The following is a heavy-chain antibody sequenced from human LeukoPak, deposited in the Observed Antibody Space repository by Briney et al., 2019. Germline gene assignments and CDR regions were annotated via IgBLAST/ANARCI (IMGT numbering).Heavy chain of an antibody. D-gene: IGHD3-3*01. CDR1: GGSISSSSYY. V-gene: IGHV4-39*01. Sequence: SETLSLTCTVPGGSISSSSYYWGWIRQPPGKGLEWIGSIYYSGSTYYNPSLKSRVTISVDTSKNQFSLKLSSVTAADTAVYYCARHPSYSNGYDFWSGYYRTPNITYYFDYWGQGTLVTVSS. CDR2: IYYSGST. J-gene: IGHJ4*02. CDR3: ARHPSYSNGYDFWSGYYRTPNITYYFDY.